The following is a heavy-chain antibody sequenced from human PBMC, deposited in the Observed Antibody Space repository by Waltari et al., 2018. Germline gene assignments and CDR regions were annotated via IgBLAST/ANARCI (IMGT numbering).Heavy chain of an antibody. Sequence: QVQLQESGPGLVKPSATLSLPCTVSGCSISSYYWSWIRQPAGKGLEWIGRIYTSGSTNYNPSLKSRVTMSVDTSKNQFYLKLSSVTAADTAVYYCARVEYSSSSDWFDPWGQGTLVTVSS. J-gene: IGHJ5*02. CDR1: GCSISSYY. CDR3: ARVEYSSSSDWFDP. D-gene: IGHD6-6*01. CDR2: IYTSGST. V-gene: IGHV4-4*07.